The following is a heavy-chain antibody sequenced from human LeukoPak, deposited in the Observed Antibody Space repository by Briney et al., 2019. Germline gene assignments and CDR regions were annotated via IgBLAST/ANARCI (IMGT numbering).Heavy chain of an antibody. CDR2: IYPGDSDT. CDR1: GYSFTSYW. V-gene: IGHV5-51*01. J-gene: IGHJ3*02. D-gene: IGHD3-22*01. Sequence: GESLKIPCKGSGYSFTSYWIGWVRQMPGKGLEWMGIIYPGDSDTRYSPSFQGQVTISADKSISTAYLQWSSLKASDTAMYYCASAGSSSDYYYFSAFDIWGQGTMVTVSS. CDR3: ASAGSSSDYYYFSAFDI.